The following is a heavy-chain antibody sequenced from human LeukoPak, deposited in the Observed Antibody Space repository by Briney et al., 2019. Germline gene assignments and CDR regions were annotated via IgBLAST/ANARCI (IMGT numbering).Heavy chain of an antibody. CDR3: ARSNTSGYYPPTLRY. Sequence: ASVKVSCKASGYTFTSYYMHWVRQAPGQGLEWMGWINPNSGDTDFAQKFQGMVTMTRDTSISTAHMELSRLRSDDTAVFYCARSNTSGYYPPTLRYWGQGTLVAVSS. CDR1: GYTFTSYY. D-gene: IGHD3-22*01. V-gene: IGHV1-2*02. J-gene: IGHJ4*02. CDR2: INPNSGDT.